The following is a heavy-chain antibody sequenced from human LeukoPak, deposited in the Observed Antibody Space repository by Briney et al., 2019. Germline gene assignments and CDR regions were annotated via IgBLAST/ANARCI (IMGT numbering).Heavy chain of an antibody. V-gene: IGHV3-66*01. Sequence: GGSLRLSCAASGFTVSSNYMSWVRQAPGKGLEWVSVIYSGGSTYYADSVKGRFTISRDNSKNTLYLQMNSLRAEDTAVYYCARGLAYGSGRYYNVVPYYGMDVWGQGTTVTVSS. D-gene: IGHD3-10*01. CDR1: GFTVSSNY. CDR3: ARGLAYGSGRYYNVVPYYGMDV. CDR2: IYSGGST. J-gene: IGHJ6*02.